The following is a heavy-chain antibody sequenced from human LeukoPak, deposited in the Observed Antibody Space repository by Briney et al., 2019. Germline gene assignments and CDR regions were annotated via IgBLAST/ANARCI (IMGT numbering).Heavy chain of an antibody. Sequence: GGSLRLSCAASGFTFSSYGMHWVRQAPGKGLEWVAVIWYDGSNKYYADSVKGRFTISRDNSKNTLYLQMNSLRAEDTAVYYCAKPRTYSSPDGVDYWGRGTLVTVSS. V-gene: IGHV3-33*06. J-gene: IGHJ4*02. CDR2: IWYDGSNK. CDR1: GFTFSSYG. CDR3: AKPRTYSSPDGVDY. D-gene: IGHD6-13*01.